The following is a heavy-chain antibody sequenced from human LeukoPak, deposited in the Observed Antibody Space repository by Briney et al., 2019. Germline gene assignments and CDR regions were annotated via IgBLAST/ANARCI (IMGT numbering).Heavy chain of an antibody. CDR1: GGSISSYY. Sequence: SETLSLTCTVSGGSISSYYWSWIRQPPGKGLEWIGYIYYSGGTNYNPSLKSRVTISVDTSKNQFSLKLSSVTAADTAVYYCARDLRRRDGYNFYYFDYWGQGTLVTVSS. V-gene: IGHV4-59*12. J-gene: IGHJ4*02. CDR2: IYYSGGT. D-gene: IGHD5-24*01. CDR3: ARDLRRRDGYNFYYFDY.